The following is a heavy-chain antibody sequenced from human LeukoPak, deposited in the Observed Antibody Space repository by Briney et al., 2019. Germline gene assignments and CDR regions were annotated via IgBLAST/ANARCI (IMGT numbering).Heavy chain of an antibody. J-gene: IGHJ4*02. CDR1: GFTFSSYA. D-gene: IGHD5-24*01. Sequence: GGSLRLSCAASGFTFSSYAMSWVRQAPGKGLEWVSAISGSGGSTYYADSVKGRFTISRDNSKNTLYLQMNSLRAEDTAVYYCARDRDGYTAYDYWGQGTLVTVSS. V-gene: IGHV3-23*01. CDR3: ARDRDGYTAYDY. CDR2: ISGSGGST.